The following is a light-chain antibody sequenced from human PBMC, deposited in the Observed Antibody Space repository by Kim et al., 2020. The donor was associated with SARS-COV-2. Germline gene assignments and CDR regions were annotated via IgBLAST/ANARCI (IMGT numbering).Light chain of an antibody. CDR3: QQYGPAIT. CDR2: GAS. V-gene: IGKV3-20*01. CDR1: QSVSSSY. Sequence: EIVLTQSPGTLSLSPGERATLSCRASQSVSSSYLAWYQQKPGQAPRLLIYGASSRVTGIPDRFSGSGSGTDVTLTISRLEPEDFAVYYCQQYGPAITFGQGTRLEIK. J-gene: IGKJ5*01.